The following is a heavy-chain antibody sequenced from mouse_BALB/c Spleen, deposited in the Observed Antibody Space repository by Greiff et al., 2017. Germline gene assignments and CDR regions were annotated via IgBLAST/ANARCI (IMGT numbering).Heavy chain of an antibody. J-gene: IGHJ1*01. CDR1: GFTFSSFG. CDR3: ARGYYGSEVYWYFDV. Sequence: EVMLVESGGGLVQPGGSRKLSCAASGFTFSSFGMHWVRQAPEKGLEWVAYISSGSSTIYYADTVKGRFTISRDNPKNTLFLQMTSLRSEDTALYYCARGYYGSEVYWYFDVWGAGTTVTVSS. V-gene: IGHV5-17*02. CDR2: ISSGSSTI. D-gene: IGHD1-1*01.